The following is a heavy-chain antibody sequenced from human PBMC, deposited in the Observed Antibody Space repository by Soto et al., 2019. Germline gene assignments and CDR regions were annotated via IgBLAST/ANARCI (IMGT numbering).Heavy chain of an antibody. D-gene: IGHD3-16*01. Sequence: PGGSLRLSCAASGFTFSSYSMNWVRQAPGKGLEWVSYISSSSSTIYYADYVKGRFTISRDNAKNSLYLQMNSLRAEDTAVYYCARDQSYDYIWGSRESYFDYWGQGTLVTVSS. CDR2: ISSSSSTI. V-gene: IGHV3-48*01. J-gene: IGHJ4*02. CDR1: GFTFSSYS. CDR3: ARDQSYDYIWGSRESYFDY.